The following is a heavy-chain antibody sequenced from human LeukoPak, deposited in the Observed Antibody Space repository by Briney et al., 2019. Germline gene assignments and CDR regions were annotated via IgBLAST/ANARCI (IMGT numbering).Heavy chain of an antibody. J-gene: IGHJ6*03. CDR2: FYPEDGET. V-gene: IGHV1-24*01. Sequence: WASVKVSCKVSGYTLTELSMHWVRQAPGKGVEWMGGFYPEDGETIYAQKFQGRVTMTEDTSTDTAYMELSSLRSEDTAVYYCAIRDIVVVPAAIGSQYYYMDVWGKGTTVTVSS. CDR1: GYTLTELS. D-gene: IGHD2-2*01. CDR3: AIRDIVVVPAAIGSQYYYMDV.